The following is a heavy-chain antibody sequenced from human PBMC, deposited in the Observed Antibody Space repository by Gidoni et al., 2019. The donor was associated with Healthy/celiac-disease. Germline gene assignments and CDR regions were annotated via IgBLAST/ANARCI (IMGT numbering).Heavy chain of an antibody. CDR3: AHETPMYYYDRSGAFDY. J-gene: IGHJ4*02. Sequence: QITLKESGPTLVKPTQTLTLTCTFSGFSLSTSGVGVGWIRQPPGKALEWLALIYWNDDKRYSPSLKSRLTITKDTSKNQVVLTMTNMDPVDTATYYCAHETPMYYYDRSGAFDYWGQGTLVTVSS. CDR2: IYWNDDK. V-gene: IGHV2-5*01. D-gene: IGHD3-22*01. CDR1: GFSLSTSGVG.